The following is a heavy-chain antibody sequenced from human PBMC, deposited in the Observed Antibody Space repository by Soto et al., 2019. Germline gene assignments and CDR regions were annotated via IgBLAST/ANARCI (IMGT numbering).Heavy chain of an antibody. D-gene: IGHD3-3*01. CDR3: ARGQRFSDWFDP. J-gene: IGHJ5*02. Sequence: SDTLSLTCTVPGGTLSGYYWTWIRQSAGGGLEWIGRIYSSGSTNYNPSLKSRVTISLDTSMSHFSLRLRSVSAADTAVYYCARGQRFSDWFDPWGQGTLVTVSS. CDR2: IYSSGST. CDR1: GGTLSGYY. V-gene: IGHV4-4*07.